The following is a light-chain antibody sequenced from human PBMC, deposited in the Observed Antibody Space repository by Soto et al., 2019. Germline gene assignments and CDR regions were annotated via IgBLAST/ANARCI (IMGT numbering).Light chain of an antibody. CDR2: RNN. Sequence: QSVLTQPPSASGTPGQRVSISCSGSSSNIGSNFVYWYQQLPGTAPKLLIYRNNQRPSGVPDRFSASLSGTSASLAISGLRSEDEADYYCAAWDDSLSGRLFGGGTKLTVL. CDR3: AAWDDSLSGRL. J-gene: IGLJ2*01. V-gene: IGLV1-47*01. CDR1: SSNIGSNF.